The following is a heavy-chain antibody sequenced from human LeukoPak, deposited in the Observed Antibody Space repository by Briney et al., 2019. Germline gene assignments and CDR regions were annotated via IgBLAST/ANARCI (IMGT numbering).Heavy chain of an antibody. V-gene: IGHV3-23*01. Sequence: GGSLRLSCAASGFTLNNYVMSWVRQAPGKGLECVSTISAGGSSTFYADSVKGRFTISRDNSKNTLYLQMNSLRDEDTAVYYCAKEGRGTMVRGVTYYYYGMDVWGQGTTVTVSS. CDR3: AKEGRGTMVRGVTYYYYGMDV. CDR2: ISAGGSST. CDR1: GFTLNNYV. D-gene: IGHD3-10*01. J-gene: IGHJ6*02.